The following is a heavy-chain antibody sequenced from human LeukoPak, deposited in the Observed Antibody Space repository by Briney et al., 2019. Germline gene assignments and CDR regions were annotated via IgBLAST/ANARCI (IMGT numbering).Heavy chain of an antibody. Sequence: GGSLRLSCAASGFSFSIYAMSWVRQAPGKGLQWVSSITSRGESTWYVDSVKGRFTITRDNSENTLYLQMHSLRAEDTAVYYCARDRPNYYGSDGHYYRRDGDYWGRGTLVSVSS. CDR2: ITSRGEST. CDR3: ARDRPNYYGSDGHYYRRDGDY. J-gene: IGHJ4*02. V-gene: IGHV3-23*01. D-gene: IGHD3-22*01. CDR1: GFSFSIYA.